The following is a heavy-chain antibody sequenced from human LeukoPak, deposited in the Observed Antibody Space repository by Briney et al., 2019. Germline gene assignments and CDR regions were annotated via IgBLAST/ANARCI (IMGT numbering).Heavy chain of an antibody. V-gene: IGHV4-59*01. CDR2: IHYSGST. Sequence: SETLSLTCTVSGGSISRYYWSWIRQPPGKGLKWIGYIHYSGSTNYNPSLKSRVTISVDTSKNQFSLKLSSATAADTAVYYCAGSDGVTATIDAFDIWGQGTMVTVSS. J-gene: IGHJ3*02. D-gene: IGHD5-24*01. CDR1: GGSISRYY. CDR3: AGSDGVTATIDAFDI.